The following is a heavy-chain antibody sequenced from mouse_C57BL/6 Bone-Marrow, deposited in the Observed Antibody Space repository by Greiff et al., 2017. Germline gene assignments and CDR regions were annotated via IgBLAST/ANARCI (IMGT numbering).Heavy chain of an antibody. CDR3: TTRGYYYGSSPAWFAY. D-gene: IGHD1-1*01. CDR2: IDPENGDT. Sequence: VQLQQSGAELVRPGASVKLSCTASGFNIKDDYMHWVKQRPEQGLEWIGWIDPENGDTEYASKFQGKATITADTSSNTAYLQLSSLTSEDTAVYYCTTRGYYYGSSPAWFAYWGQGTLVTVSA. J-gene: IGHJ3*01. V-gene: IGHV14-4*01. CDR1: GFNIKDDY.